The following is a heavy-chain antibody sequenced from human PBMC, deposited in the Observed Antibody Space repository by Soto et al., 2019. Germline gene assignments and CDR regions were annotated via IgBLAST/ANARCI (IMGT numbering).Heavy chain of an antibody. CDR2: ISSRGDT. J-gene: IGHJ6*02. D-gene: IGHD2-21*02. V-gene: IGHV3-21*01. CDR3: AREETAWPLAYGLDV. Sequence: GWSLRLSCASSVFSFITYSMNWVRQAPGKGLEWVSSISSRGDTYYADSVKGRFTISRDNAKNSVSLQMDSLRAEDAAVYYCAREETAWPLAYGLDVWGQGTTVTVSS. CDR1: VFSFITYS.